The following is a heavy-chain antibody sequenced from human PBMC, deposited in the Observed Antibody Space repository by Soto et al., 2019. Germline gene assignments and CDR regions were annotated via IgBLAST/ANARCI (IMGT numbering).Heavy chain of an antibody. J-gene: IGHJ4*02. CDR1: GGSISSNNYF. D-gene: IGHD4-17*01. Sequence: SETLSLTCTVSGGSISSNNYFWGWIRQPPGKGLEWIGSIYYSGSTYYNPSLKSRLTMSVDTSKNQFSLKLSSVTAADTAVYYCARHEDDYGDERGFDYWGQGTLFTVSS. CDR2: IYYSGST. V-gene: IGHV4-39*01. CDR3: ARHEDDYGDERGFDY.